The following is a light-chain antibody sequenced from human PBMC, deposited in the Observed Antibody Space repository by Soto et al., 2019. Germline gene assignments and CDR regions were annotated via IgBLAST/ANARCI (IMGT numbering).Light chain of an antibody. Sequence: DIQMTQSLLTLSASVGDRVTITCRASQTIDSWLAWYQQRPGKPPNLLIYKASTLASGVPSRFSGSGSGTEFTLTISSLQPDDFATYYCQHYNSYPRTFGQGTKVDI. CDR2: KAS. CDR3: QHYNSYPRT. J-gene: IGKJ1*01. V-gene: IGKV1-5*03. CDR1: QTIDSW.